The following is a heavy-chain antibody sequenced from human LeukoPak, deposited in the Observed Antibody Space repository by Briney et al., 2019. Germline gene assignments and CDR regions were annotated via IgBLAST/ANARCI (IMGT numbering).Heavy chain of an antibody. CDR3: AKDHEEGASPKPHFDY. V-gene: IGHV3-30*18. CDR1: GFTLSSYG. Sequence: GRSLRLSCAASGFTLSSYGMHWVRQAPGKGLEWVAVISYDGSNKYYADSGKDRFTSSTKNSKNTLYLQMNGLRAEDTAESYFAKDHEEGASPKPHFDYWGQGTLVTVSS. J-gene: IGHJ4*02. CDR2: ISYDGSNK.